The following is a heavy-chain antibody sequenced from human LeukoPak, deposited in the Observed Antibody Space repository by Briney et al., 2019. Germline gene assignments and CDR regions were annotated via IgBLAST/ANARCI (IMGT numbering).Heavy chain of an antibody. CDR2: IYYSGST. D-gene: IGHD5-24*01. J-gene: IGHJ6*03. V-gene: IGHV4-59*01. CDR3: ARADGYNLSYYYYYYYMDV. Sequence: SETLSLTCTVSGGSISSYYWSWIRQPPGKGLEWIGYIYYSGSTNYNPSLKSRVTISVATSKNQFSLKLSSVTAADTAVYYCARADGYNLSYYYYYYYMDVWGKGTTVTVSS. CDR1: GGSISSYY.